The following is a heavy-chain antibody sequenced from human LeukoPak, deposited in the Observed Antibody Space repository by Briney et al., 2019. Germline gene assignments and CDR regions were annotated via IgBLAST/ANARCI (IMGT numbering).Heavy chain of an antibody. CDR3: ATDYGGNEYYFDY. J-gene: IGHJ4*02. CDR2: IYHSGST. V-gene: IGHV4-30-2*01. D-gene: IGHD4-23*01. CDR1: GGSISSGGYY. Sequence: SSETLSLTCTVSGGSISSGGYYWSWIRQPPGKGLEWIGYIYHSGSTYYNPSLKSRVTISVDRSKNQFSLKLSSVTAADTAVYYCATDYGGNEYYFDYWGQGTLVTVSS.